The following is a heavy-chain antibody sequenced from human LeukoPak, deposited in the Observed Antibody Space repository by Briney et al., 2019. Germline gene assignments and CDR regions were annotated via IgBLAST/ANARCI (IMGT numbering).Heavy chain of an antibody. CDR2: IYSGGRT. CDR3: ARDSVGSGWYFTGGFDY. Sequence: GGSLRLSCAASGNTVSTNFMSWVRQAPGKGLEWVSVIYSGGRTYYADSVKGRFTISRDNSKNMVYLQMNSLRAEDTAVYYCARDSVGSGWYFTGGFDYWGQGTLVTVSS. V-gene: IGHV3-66*01. D-gene: IGHD6-19*01. CDR1: GNTVSTNF. J-gene: IGHJ4*02.